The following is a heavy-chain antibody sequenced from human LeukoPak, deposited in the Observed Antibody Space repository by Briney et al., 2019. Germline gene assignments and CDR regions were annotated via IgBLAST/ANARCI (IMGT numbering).Heavy chain of an antibody. Sequence: EASVKVSCKASGYTFTSYDINWVRQATGQGLEWMGWMNPNSGNTGYAQKFQGRVTMTRNTSISTAHMELSSLRSEDTAVYYCARGGNFRRPNYVVVPAAIYWFDPWGQGTLVTVSS. D-gene: IGHD2-2*01. CDR2: MNPNSGNT. CDR1: GYTFTSYD. J-gene: IGHJ5*02. CDR3: ARGGNFRRPNYVVVPAAIYWFDP. V-gene: IGHV1-8*01.